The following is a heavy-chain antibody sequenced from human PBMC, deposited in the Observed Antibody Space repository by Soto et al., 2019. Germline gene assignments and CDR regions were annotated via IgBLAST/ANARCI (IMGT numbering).Heavy chain of an antibody. CDR1: GFSLSTSGVG. CDR3: SHRGAIAAADHFDY. Sequence: QITLKESGPTLVKPTQTLTLTCTFSGFSLSTSGVGVGWIRQPPGKALEWLALIYWDDDKRYSPSLKSRLTITKDTSKSQVVLKKTNIDPVDTATYYCSHRGAIAAADHFDYWGQGTLVTFSS. J-gene: IGHJ4*02. CDR2: IYWDDDK. V-gene: IGHV2-5*02. D-gene: IGHD6-13*01.